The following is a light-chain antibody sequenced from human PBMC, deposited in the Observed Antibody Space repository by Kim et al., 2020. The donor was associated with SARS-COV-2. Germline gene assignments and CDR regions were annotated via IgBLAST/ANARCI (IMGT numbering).Light chain of an antibody. CDR2: DVS. Sequence: QSALTQPRSVSGSPGQSVTISCTGTSSDVGGYDYVSWYQQYAGKAPKLMIYDVSKRPSGVPDRISGSKSGNTASLTISGLQAEDEADYYCCSYAGSYNLVFGGGTKVTVL. CDR1: SSDVGGYDY. J-gene: IGLJ3*02. V-gene: IGLV2-11*01. CDR3: CSYAGSYNLV.